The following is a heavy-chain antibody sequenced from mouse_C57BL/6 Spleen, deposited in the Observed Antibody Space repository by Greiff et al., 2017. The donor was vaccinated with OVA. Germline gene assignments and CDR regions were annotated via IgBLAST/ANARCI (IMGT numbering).Heavy chain of an antibody. D-gene: IGHD1-1*01. Sequence: VQLQQSGPGLVKPSQSLSLTCSVTGYSITSGYYWNWIRQFPGNKLEWMGYISYDGSNNYNPSLKNRISITRDTSKNQFFLKLNSVTTEDTATYYCARNGYYGYSNYFDYWGQGTTLTVSS. V-gene: IGHV3-6*01. CDR1: GYSITSGYY. CDR3: ARNGYYGYSNYFDY. J-gene: IGHJ2*01. CDR2: ISYDGSN.